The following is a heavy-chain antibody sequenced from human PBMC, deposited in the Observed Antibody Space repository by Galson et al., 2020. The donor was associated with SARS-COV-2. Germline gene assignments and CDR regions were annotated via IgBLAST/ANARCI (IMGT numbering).Heavy chain of an antibody. V-gene: IGHV2-70*01. CDR3: ARTRIEYSSSSGDWYFDL. J-gene: IGHJ2*01. D-gene: IGHD6-6*01. Sequence: SGPTLVKPTQTLTLTCTFSGFSLSTSGMCVSWIRQPPGKALEWLALIDWDDDKYYSTSLKTRLTISKDTSKNQVVLTMTNMDPVDTATYYCARTRIEYSSSSGDWYFDLWGRGTLVTVSS. CDR2: IDWDDDK. CDR1: GFSLSTSGMC.